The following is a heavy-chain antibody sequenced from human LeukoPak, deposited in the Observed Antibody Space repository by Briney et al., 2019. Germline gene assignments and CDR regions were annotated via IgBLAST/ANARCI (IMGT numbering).Heavy chain of an antibody. J-gene: IGHJ5*02. D-gene: IGHD3-22*01. V-gene: IGHV3-7*05. CDR2: IKQDGSEK. CDR3: AKDKNTMIVVVRSPLSWFDP. Sequence: PGGSLRLSCAASGFTFSSYWMSWVRQAPGKGLEWVANIKQDGSEKYYVDSVKGRFTISRDNSKNTLYLQMNSLRAEDTAVYYCAKDKNTMIVVVRSPLSWFDPWGQGTLVTVSS. CDR1: GFTFSSYW.